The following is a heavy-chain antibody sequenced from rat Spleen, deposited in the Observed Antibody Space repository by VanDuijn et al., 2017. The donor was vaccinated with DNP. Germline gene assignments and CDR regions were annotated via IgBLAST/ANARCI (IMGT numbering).Heavy chain of an antibody. CDR3: ARHVGHFDY. CDR1: GFTFSSYW. CDR2: ITSSGGTT. D-gene: IGHD1-12*01. V-gene: IGHV5-31*01. J-gene: IGHJ2*01. Sequence: EVQLVESGGGLVQPGRSLKLSCVASGFTFSSYWMYWIRQAPGKGLEWVASITSSGGTTYSPDSVKGRFTVSRDNAKSSLYLQMDSLRSEDTATYYCARHVGHFDYWGQGVMVTVSS.